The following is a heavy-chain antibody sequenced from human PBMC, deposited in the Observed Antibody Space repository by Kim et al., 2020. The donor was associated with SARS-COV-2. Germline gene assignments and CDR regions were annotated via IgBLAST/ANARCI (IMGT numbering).Heavy chain of an antibody. D-gene: IGHD6-19*01. V-gene: IGHV5-51*01. CDR3: ARQSIRYSSGWYDKGAFDI. CDR2: IYPGDSDT. CDR1: GYSFTSYW. J-gene: IGHJ3*02. Sequence: GESLKISCKGSGYSFTSYWIGWVRQMPGKGLEWMGIIYPGDSDTRYSPSFQGQVTISADKSISTAYLQWSSLKASDTAMHYCARQSIRYSSGWYDKGAFDIWGQGTMVTVSS.